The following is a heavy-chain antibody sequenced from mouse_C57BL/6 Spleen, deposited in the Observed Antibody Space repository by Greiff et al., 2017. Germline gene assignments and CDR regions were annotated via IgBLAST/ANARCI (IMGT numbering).Heavy chain of an antibody. V-gene: IGHV1-50*01. CDR1: GYTFTSYW. D-gene: IGHD2-4*01. J-gene: IGHJ3*01. CDR3: ARSNYDYDDWFAY. Sequence: QVQLQQPGAELVKPGASVKLSCKASGYTFTSYWMQWVKQRPGQGLEWIGEIDPSDSYTNYNQKFKGKATLTVDTSSSTAYMQLSSLTSEDSAVYYCARSNYDYDDWFAYWGQGTLVTVSA. CDR2: IDPSDSYT.